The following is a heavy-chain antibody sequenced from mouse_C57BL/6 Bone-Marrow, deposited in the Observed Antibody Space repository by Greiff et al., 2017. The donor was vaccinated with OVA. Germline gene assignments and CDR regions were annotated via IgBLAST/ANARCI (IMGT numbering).Heavy chain of an antibody. CDR3: AMMVATWDFDY. V-gene: IGHV1-61*01. Sequence: QVQLKQPGAELVRPGSSVKLSCKASGYTFTSYWMDWVKQRPGQGLEWIGNIYPSDSETHYNQKFKDKATLTVDKSSSTAYMQLSSLTSEDSAVYYCAMMVATWDFDYWGQGTTLTVSS. D-gene: IGHD1-1*02. CDR2: IYPSDSET. J-gene: IGHJ2*01. CDR1: GYTFTSYW.